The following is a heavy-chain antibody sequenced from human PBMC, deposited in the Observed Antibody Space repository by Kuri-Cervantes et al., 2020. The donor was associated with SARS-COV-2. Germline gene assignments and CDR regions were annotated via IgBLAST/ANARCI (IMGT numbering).Heavy chain of an antibody. Sequence: ASVKVSCKASGYTFTSYDINWVRQATGQGLEWMGWMNPNSGNTGYARKFQGRVTITRNTSISTAYMELSSLRSDDTAVYYCARVLGSSTSCYWDWGQGTLVTVSS. CDR1: GYTFTSYD. D-gene: IGHD2-2*01. CDR2: MNPNSGNT. V-gene: IGHV1-8*03. CDR3: ARVLGSSTSCYWD. J-gene: IGHJ4*02.